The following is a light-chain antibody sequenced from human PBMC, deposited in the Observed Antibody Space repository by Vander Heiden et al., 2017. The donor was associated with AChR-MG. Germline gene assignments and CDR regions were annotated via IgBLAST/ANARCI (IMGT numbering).Light chain of an antibody. V-gene: IGLV3-25*03. CDR2: KDS. CDR1: ALPKQY. J-gene: IGLJ2*01. CDR3: QSADSSGTGV. Sequence: SYVLSPPPPVSVSPAPTARITCSRDALPKQYAYWYQQKPGQAPVVVIYKDSERPSGIPERFSGSSSGTTVTLTISGVQAEDEADYLCQSADSSGTGVFGGGTKLTFL.